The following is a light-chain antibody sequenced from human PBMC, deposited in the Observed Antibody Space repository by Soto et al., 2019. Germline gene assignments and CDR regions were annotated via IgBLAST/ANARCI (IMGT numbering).Light chain of an antibody. CDR1: SSDVGGYNY. CDR2: EVS. CDR3: SSYTTSSTHWV. J-gene: IGLJ3*02. V-gene: IGLV2-14*01. Sequence: QSVLTQPVSVSGSPGQSITISCTGTSSDVGGYNYVSWYQQHPGKAPKLIIYEVSNRPSGVSNRFSGSKSGNTASLTISGLQAEDEADYYCSSYTTSSTHWVFGGGTKLTVL.